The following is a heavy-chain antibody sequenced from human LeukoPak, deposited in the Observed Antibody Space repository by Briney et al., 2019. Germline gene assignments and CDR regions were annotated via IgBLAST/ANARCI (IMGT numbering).Heavy chain of an antibody. CDR2: IYYSGST. D-gene: IGHD5-12*01. CDR3: ASAWGGSGYDFDY. J-gene: IGHJ4*02. CDR1: GGSISSYY. V-gene: IGHV4-59*01. Sequence: SETLSLTCTVSGGSISSYYWSWIRQPPGKGLEWIGYIYYSGSTNYNPSLKSRVTISVDTSKNQFSLKLSSVTAADTAVYYCASAWGGSGYDFDYWGQGTLVTVSS.